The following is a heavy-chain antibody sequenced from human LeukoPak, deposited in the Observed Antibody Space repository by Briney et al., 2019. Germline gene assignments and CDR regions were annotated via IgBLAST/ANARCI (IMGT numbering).Heavy chain of an antibody. CDR3: AREKETLVVTAPFDS. CDR2: INPNSGGT. J-gene: IGHJ4*02. V-gene: IGHV1-2*02. D-gene: IGHD2-21*02. Sequence: ASVKVSCKASGYSFTGYYMHWVRQAPGQGLEWMGWINPNSGGTNYAQKFQGRVTMTRDTSISTAHMELGRLTSDDTAVYYCAREKETLVVTAPFDSWGQGTLVTVSS. CDR1: GYSFTGYY.